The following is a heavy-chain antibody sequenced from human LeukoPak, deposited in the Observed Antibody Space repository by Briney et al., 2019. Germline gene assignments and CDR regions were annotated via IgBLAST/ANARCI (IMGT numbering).Heavy chain of an antibody. D-gene: IGHD1-26*01. CDR2: IYYDGRT. V-gene: IGHV4-39*01. CDR1: GGSITNKNYY. J-gene: IGHJ4*02. CDR3: ARHEVGGLAIFDY. Sequence: SETLSLTCSVSGGSITNKNYYWGWIRQPPGKGLEWIGNIYYDGRTYYNPSLKSRVTISVDTSKNQFSLKVTSVTAADTALYYCARHEVGGLAIFDYWGQGTLVTVSS.